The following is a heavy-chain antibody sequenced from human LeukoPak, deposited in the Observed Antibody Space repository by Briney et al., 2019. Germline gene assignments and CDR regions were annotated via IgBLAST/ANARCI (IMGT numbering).Heavy chain of an antibody. CDR2: IYYSGST. Sequence: SETLSLTCTVSGGSISSHYWSWIRQPPGKGLEWIGYIYYSGSTNYNPSLKSRVTISVDTSKNQFSLKLSSVTAADTAVYYCARVPILATWGFFDYWGQGTLVTVSS. D-gene: IGHD7-27*01. CDR1: GGSISSHY. J-gene: IGHJ4*02. V-gene: IGHV4-59*11. CDR3: ARVPILATWGFFDY.